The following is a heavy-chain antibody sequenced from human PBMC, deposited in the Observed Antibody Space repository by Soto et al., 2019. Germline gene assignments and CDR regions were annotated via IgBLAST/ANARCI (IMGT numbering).Heavy chain of an antibody. CDR3: ARDFLRGGGGDY. V-gene: IGHV3-33*01. Sequence: QVQLVESGGGVVQPGRSLRLSCAASGFTFSSYGMHWVRQAPGKGLEWVAVIWYDGSNKYYADSVKGRFTISRDNSKNTLYLQMNSLRAEDTAVYYCARDFLRGGGGDYWGQGTLVTVSS. J-gene: IGHJ4*02. CDR2: IWYDGSNK. D-gene: IGHD4-17*01. CDR1: GFTFSSYG.